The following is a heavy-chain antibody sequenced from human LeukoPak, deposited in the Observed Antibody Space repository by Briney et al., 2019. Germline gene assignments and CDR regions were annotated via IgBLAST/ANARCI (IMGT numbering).Heavy chain of an antibody. V-gene: IGHV1-2*02. CDR2: INPNSGGT. D-gene: IGHD3-3*01. CDR3: ARGSFWSGYTWDYYGMDV. Sequence: ASVKVSCKASGYTFTGYYMHWVRQAPGQGLEWMVWINPNSGGTNYAQKFQGRVTMTRDTPISTAYMELSRLRSDDTAVYYCARGSFWSGYTWDYYGMDVWGQGTTVTVSS. CDR1: GYTFTGYY. J-gene: IGHJ6*02.